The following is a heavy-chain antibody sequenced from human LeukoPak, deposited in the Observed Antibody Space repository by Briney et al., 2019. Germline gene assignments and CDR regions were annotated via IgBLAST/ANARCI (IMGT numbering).Heavy chain of an antibody. V-gene: IGHV1-69*06. CDR2: IIPIFGTA. D-gene: IGHD3-9*01. CDR3: ACSSVLRYVDWLFSFDY. Sequence: GASVKVSCKASGCTFSSYAISWVRQAPGQGLEWMGGIIPIFGTANYAQKFQGRVTITADKSTSTAYMELSSLRSEDTAVYYCACSSVLRYVDWLFSFDYWGQGTLVTVSS. J-gene: IGHJ4*02. CDR1: GCTFSSYA.